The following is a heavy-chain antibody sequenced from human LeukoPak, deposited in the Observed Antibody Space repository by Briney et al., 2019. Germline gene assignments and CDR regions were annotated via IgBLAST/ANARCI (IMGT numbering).Heavy chain of an antibody. CDR1: GFTFRSYW. J-gene: IGHJ4*02. CDR2: INPGGSSI. Sequence: GGSLRLSCAASGFTFRSYWMHWVRQVPGKGLVWVARINPGGSSITYADSVKGRFTVSRDNAKNTLHLQMDSLRAEDTGVYYCARSNQADDYWGQGTLVTVSS. V-gene: IGHV3-74*01. D-gene: IGHD1-14*01. CDR3: ARSNQADDY.